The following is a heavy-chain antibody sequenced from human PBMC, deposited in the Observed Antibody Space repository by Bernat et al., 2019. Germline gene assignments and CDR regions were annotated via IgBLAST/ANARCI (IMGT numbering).Heavy chain of an antibody. J-gene: IGHJ2*01. CDR3: AREVSDIVVVPAATGGYFDL. V-gene: IGHV4-31*03. CDR2: IYYSGST. CDR1: GGSISSGGYY. Sequence: QVPLQESGPGLVKPSQTLSLTCTVSGGSISSGGYYWSWIRQHPGKGLEWIGYIYYSGSTYYNPSLKSRVTISVDTSKNQFSLKLSSVTAADTAVYYCAREVSDIVVVPAATGGYFDLWGHGTLVTVSS. D-gene: IGHD2-2*01.